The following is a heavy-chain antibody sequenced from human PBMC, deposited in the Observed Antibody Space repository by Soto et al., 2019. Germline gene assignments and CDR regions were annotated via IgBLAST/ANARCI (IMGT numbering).Heavy chain of an antibody. CDR3: ARSVGLRHAMDV. CDR2: ISAYNGNT. Sequence: ASVKVSCKASGYTFTSYGFSWVRQAPGQGLEWMGWISAYNGNTNYAQKLQGRVTMTTDTSTSTAYMELRSLRSDDTAVYYCARSVGLRHAMDVWGQGATVTVSS. J-gene: IGHJ6*02. D-gene: IGHD4-17*01. V-gene: IGHV1-18*04. CDR1: GYTFTSYG.